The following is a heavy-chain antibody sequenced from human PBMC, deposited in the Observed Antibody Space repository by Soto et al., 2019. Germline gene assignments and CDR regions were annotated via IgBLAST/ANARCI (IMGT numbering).Heavy chain of an antibody. J-gene: IGHJ5*02. V-gene: IGHV4-61*02. CDR3: ARETVAGTDNWFDP. CDR2: IYTSGYT. CDR1: GDSISSNGYY. D-gene: IGHD6-19*01. Sequence: SETLSLTCTVSGDSISSNGYYWSWIRQHPGKGLEWLGRIYTSGYTKYNPSLKSRVTMSLDTSKRQFSLKLSSVTAADTAVYYCARETVAGTDNWFDPWGQGILVTVSS.